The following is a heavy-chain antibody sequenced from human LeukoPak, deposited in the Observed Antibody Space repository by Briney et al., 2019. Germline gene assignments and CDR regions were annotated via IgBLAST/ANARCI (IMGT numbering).Heavy chain of an antibody. CDR2: ISYDGSNK. D-gene: IGHD1-26*01. CDR3: AKDLRVGATTFDY. V-gene: IGHV3-30*18. Sequence: PGGSLRLSCAASGFTFSSYGMHWVRQAPGKGLEWVAVISYDGSNKYYADSVKGRFTISRDNSKNTLYLQMNSLRAEDTAVCYCAKDLRVGATTFDYWGQGTLVTVSS. J-gene: IGHJ4*02. CDR1: GFTFSSYG.